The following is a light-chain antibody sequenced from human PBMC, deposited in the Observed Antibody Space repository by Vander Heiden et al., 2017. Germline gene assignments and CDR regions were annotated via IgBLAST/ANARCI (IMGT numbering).Light chain of an antibody. CDR3: QQYDNLPLT. V-gene: IGKV1-33*01. CDR2: DAS. J-gene: IGKJ4*01. CDR1: QDISNY. Sequence: DIQMTQSPSSVSASVRDRVTITCQASQDISNYLNWYQQKPGKAPKLLIYDASNLETGVPSRFSGSGSGTDFTFTISSLQPEDIATYYCQQYDNLPLTFGGGTKVEIK.